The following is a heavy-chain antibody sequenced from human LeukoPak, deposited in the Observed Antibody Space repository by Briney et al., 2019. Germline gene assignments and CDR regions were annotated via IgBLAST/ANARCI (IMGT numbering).Heavy chain of an antibody. CDR3: ARGVLPYYDFWSGSDPSYYYYYMDV. J-gene: IGHJ6*03. D-gene: IGHD3-3*01. Sequence: GASVKVSCKASGYTFTSYDINWVRQATGQGLEWMGWMNPNSGNTGYAQKFQGRVTMTRNTSISTAYMELSSPRSEDTAVYYCARGVLPYYDFWSGSDPSYYYYYMDVWGKGTTVTVSS. V-gene: IGHV1-8*01. CDR1: GYTFTSYD. CDR2: MNPNSGNT.